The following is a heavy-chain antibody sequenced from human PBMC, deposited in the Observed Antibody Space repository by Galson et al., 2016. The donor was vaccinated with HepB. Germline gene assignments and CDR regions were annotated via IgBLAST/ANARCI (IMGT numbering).Heavy chain of an antibody. CDR1: GFTVSSNY. V-gene: IGHV3-48*01. D-gene: IGHD3-10*01. J-gene: IGHJ3*02. CDR2: IGIASTTT. CDR3: AKERGSRLTMARGVPDPFDI. Sequence: SLRLSCAASGFTVSSNYLSWVRQAPGKGLEWVAHIGIASTTTYYADSVKGRFTISRDNAHDSLYLQMNGLRAEDTAVYYCAKERGSRLTMARGVPDPFDIWGHGTLVTVSA.